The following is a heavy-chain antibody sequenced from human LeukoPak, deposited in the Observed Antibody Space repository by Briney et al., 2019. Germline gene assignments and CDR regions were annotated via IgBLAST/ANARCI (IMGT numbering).Heavy chain of an antibody. CDR1: GFTFSSYA. V-gene: IGHV3-30-3*02. CDR3: AKLPHLSPSHCGGDCYSDY. CDR2: ISYDGSNK. Sequence: PGGSLRLSCAASGFTFSSYAMHWVRQAPGKGLEWVAVISYDGSNKYYADSVKGRFTISRDNSKNTLYLQMNSLRAEDTAVYYCAKLPHLSPSHCGGDCYSDYWGQGTLVTVSS. J-gene: IGHJ4*02. D-gene: IGHD2-21*02.